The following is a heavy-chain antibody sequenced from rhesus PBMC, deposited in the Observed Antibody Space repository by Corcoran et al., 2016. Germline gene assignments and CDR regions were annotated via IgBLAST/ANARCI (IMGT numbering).Heavy chain of an antibody. V-gene: IGHV4-173*01. D-gene: IGHD6-25*01. J-gene: IGHJ2*01. CDR3: ARGRSGSRPYFDL. CDR1: GGSISSNY. Sequence: QLQLQESGPGLVKPSETLSLTCAVSGGSISSNYWSWIRQPPGKGLEGIGRVSSWGGSPDYNPSLNRRVTSSTDTSKNEFSLRLSSGTAAYPAVYYWARGRSGSRPYFDLWGPGTPITISS. CDR2: VSSWGGSP.